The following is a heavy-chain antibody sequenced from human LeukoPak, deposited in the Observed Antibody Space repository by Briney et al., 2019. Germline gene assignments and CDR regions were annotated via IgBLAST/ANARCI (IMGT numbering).Heavy chain of an antibody. Sequence: ASVKVSCKASGYTFTDYYINWVRQAPGQGLEWMGWINPNSGDTNYAQKFQDRVTMTRDTSISTAYIELNLLRSDDTAVYYCARAYGEGAFDYWGQGTLVTVSS. CDR2: INPNSGDT. CDR3: ARAYGEGAFDY. J-gene: IGHJ4*02. D-gene: IGHD1-26*01. V-gene: IGHV1-2*02. CDR1: GYTFTDYY.